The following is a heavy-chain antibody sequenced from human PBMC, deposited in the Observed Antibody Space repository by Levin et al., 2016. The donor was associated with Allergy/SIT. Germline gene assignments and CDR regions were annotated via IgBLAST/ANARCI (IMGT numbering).Heavy chain of an antibody. CDR3: ATSNIGYSSSRDPFDI. J-gene: IGHJ3*02. V-gene: IGHV4-59*01. D-gene: IGHD2-2*01. CDR1: GSSISTYY. CDR2: IYFTGNT. Sequence: SETLSLTCTVSGSSISTYYWSWIRQPPGKGLEWIGYIYFTGNTNYNPSLKSRVALSVDTSKNQFSPKLSSVTAADTAVYYCATSNIGYSSSRDPFDIWGQGTMVTVSS.